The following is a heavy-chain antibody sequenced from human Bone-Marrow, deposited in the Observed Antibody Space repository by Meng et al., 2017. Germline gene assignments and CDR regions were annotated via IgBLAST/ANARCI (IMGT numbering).Heavy chain of an antibody. CDR2: INPNSGGT. CDR1: GYTFTGYY. J-gene: IGHJ4*02. D-gene: IGHD2-2*01. V-gene: IGHV1-2*02. Sequence: ASVKVSCKASGYTFTGYYMHWVRQAPGQGLEWMGWINPNSGGTNYAQKFQGRVTMTRDTSISTAYMELTRLTSEDTAVYFCARKAGNCISTTCYSLDYWGQGTLVTVSS. CDR3: ARKAGNCISTTCYSLDY.